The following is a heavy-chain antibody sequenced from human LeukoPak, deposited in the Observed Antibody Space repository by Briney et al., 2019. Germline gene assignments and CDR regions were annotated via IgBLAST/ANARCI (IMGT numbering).Heavy chain of an antibody. J-gene: IGHJ4*02. CDR2: ISGSGGST. CDR3: AKGGYNWNDVADY. CDR1: GLTFSSYA. V-gene: IGHV3-23*01. D-gene: IGHD1-20*01. Sequence: PGGSLRLSCAASGLTFSSYAMSWVRQAPGKGLEWVSAISGSGGSTYYADSVKGRFTISRDNSKNTLYLQMNSLRAEDTAVYYCAKGGYNWNDVADYWGQGTLVTVSS.